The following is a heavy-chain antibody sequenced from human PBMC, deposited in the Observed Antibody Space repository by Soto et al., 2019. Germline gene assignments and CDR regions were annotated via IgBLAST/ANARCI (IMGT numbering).Heavy chain of an antibody. V-gene: IGHV3-74*01. Sequence: GGSLRLSCAASGFTFRSYWMQWVRQAPGKGLVWVSRTNSDGSDTSYADSVKGRFTISRDNAKNTLYLQMNSLRAEDTAVYYFARDRGWSLLDYWGQGTLVTVSS. CDR3: ARDRGWSLLDY. CDR2: TNSDGSDT. CDR1: GFTFRSYW. J-gene: IGHJ4*02. D-gene: IGHD6-19*01.